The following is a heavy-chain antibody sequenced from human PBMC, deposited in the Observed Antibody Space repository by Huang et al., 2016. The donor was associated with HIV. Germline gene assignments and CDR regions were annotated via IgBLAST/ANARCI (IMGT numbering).Heavy chain of an antibody. J-gene: IGHJ3*02. D-gene: IGHD5-12*01. Sequence: QVQLQESGPGLVKPSETLSLTCTVSGGSISSYYWSWIRQPPGKGLECIGYIYYGGSTSYNSSLKSRVTISVDTSKNQFSLKLRSVTAADTAVYYCARGPSPWLQEAFDIWGQGTMVTVSS. CDR1: GGSISSYY. CDR3: ARGPSPWLQEAFDI. CDR2: IYYGGST. V-gene: IGHV4-59*01.